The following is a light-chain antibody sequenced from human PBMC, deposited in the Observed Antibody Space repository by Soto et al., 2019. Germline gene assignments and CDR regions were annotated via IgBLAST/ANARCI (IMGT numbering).Light chain of an antibody. Sequence: ALTQPASVSGSPGQSITISCTGTSSDVGGYNYVSWYQHHPGKAPKLMIYDVSNRPSGVSNRFSGSKSGNTASLTISGLQPEDEADYYCSSYTTSNTRQIVFGTGTKVTVL. CDR3: SSYTTSNTRQIV. J-gene: IGLJ1*01. CDR2: DVS. V-gene: IGLV2-14*03. CDR1: SSDVGGYNY.